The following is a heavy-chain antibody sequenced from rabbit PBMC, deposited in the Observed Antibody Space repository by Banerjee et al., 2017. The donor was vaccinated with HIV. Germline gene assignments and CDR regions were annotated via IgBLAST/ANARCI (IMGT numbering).Heavy chain of an antibody. J-gene: IGHJ6*01. CDR1: GIDFSSYYY. CDR3: AINYAADTACDL. D-gene: IGHD4-2*01. Sequence: QSLEESGGGLVKPGGTLTLTCKASGIDFSSYYYMCWVRQAPGKGLELITCIYTSSGSIYYASWAKGRFTISKTSSTTVTLQMTSLTAADTATYFCAINYAADTACDLWGQGTLVTVS. CDR2: IYTSSGSI. V-gene: IGHV1S40*01.